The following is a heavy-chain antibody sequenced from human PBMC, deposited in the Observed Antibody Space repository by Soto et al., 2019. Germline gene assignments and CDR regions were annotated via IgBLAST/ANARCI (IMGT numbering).Heavy chain of an antibody. V-gene: IGHV3-30-3*01. Sequence: LRLSCAASGFTFSSFAMHWVRQAPGKGLEWVSAISYDGSHKYYADSVKGRFTISRDNSKNTLYLQMNSLRPEDRAVYYCARDRRQQLVPLDYWGQGTLVTVSS. CDR1: GFTFSSFA. CDR2: ISYDGSHK. D-gene: IGHD6-13*01. J-gene: IGHJ4*02. CDR3: ARDRRQQLVPLDY.